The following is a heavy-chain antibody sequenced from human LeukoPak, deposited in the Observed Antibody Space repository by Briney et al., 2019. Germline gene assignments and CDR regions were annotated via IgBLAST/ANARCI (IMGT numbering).Heavy chain of an antibody. V-gene: IGHV5-51*01. D-gene: IGHD3-9*01. Sequence: GASLQISCKGSGYSFTSYWIGWVRQMPGKGLEWMGIIYPGDSDTRYSPSFQGQVTISADKSISTAYLQWSSLKASDTAMYYCARGGTYYDILTGYSSYYFDYWGQGTLVTVSS. CDR2: IYPGDSDT. J-gene: IGHJ4*02. CDR3: ARGGTYYDILTGYSSYYFDY. CDR1: GYSFTSYW.